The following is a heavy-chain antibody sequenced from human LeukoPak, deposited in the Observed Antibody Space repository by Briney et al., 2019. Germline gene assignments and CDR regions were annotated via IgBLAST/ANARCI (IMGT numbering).Heavy chain of an antibody. CDR3: ARDQTSVAGTGYNWFDP. Sequence: SETLSLTCTVSGGSISSSSYYWGWIRQPPGKGLEWIGSIYYSGSTYYTPSLKSRVTISVDTSKNQFSLKLSSVTAADTAVYYCARDQTSVAGTGYNWFDPWGQGTLVTVSS. V-gene: IGHV4-39*07. CDR2: IYYSGST. D-gene: IGHD6-19*01. J-gene: IGHJ5*02. CDR1: GGSISSSSYY.